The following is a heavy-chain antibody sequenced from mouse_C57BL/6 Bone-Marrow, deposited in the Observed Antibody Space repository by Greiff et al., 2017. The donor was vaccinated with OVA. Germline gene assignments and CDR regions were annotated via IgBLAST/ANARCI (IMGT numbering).Heavy chain of an antibody. CDR1: VFTFSDYG. CDR3: ARPYYYGSAWFAY. J-gene: IGHJ3*01. V-gene: IGHV5-17*01. CDR2: ISSGSSTI. D-gene: IGHD1-1*01. Sequence: EVQGVESGGGLVKPGGSLKLSCAASVFTFSDYGMHWVRQAPEKGLEWVAYISSGSSTIYYADTVKGRFTISRDNAKNTLFLQMTSLRSEDTAMYYCARPYYYGSAWFAYWGQGTLVTVSA.